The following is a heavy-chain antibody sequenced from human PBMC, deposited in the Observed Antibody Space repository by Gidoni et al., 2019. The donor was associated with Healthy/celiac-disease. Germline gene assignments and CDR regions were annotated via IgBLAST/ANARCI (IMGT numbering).Heavy chain of an antibody. CDR2: IIPIFGTA. Sequence: QVQLVQSGAEVKKPGSSVTVSCQASGGTFSSYALSWVRQAPGQGLEWMGGIIPIFGTANYAQKVQGRVTITADESTSTADMELSSLRSEDTAVYYCARWGGRLGELSSPYYFDYWGQGTLVTVSS. CDR1: GGTFSSYA. V-gene: IGHV1-69*01. D-gene: IGHD3-16*02. CDR3: ARWGGRLGELSSPYYFDY. J-gene: IGHJ4*02.